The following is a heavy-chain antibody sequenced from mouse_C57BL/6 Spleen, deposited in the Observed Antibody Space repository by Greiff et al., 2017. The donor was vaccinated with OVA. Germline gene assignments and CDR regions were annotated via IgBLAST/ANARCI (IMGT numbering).Heavy chain of an antibody. CDR1: GYTFTDYY. V-gene: IGHV1-76*01. CDR2: IYPGSGNT. D-gene: IGHD4-1*01. CDR3: ARLTGSGGFAY. Sequence: QVQLQQSGAELVRPGASVKLSCKASGYTFTDYYINWVKQRPGQGLEWIARIYPGSGNTYYNEKFKGKATLTAEKSSSTAYMQLSSLTSEDSAVYFCARLTGSGGFAYWGQGTLVTVSA. J-gene: IGHJ3*01.